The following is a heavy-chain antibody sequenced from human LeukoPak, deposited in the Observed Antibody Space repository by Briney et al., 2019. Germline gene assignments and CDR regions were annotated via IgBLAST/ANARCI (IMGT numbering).Heavy chain of an antibody. V-gene: IGHV3-30*18. J-gene: IGHJ4*02. CDR1: GFTFRSYA. Sequence: GGSLRLSCAASGFTFRSYAMHWVRQAPGKGLEWVAVISSDGSDKFYADSVKGRFTNSRDNSKNTLYLQMNSLRAEDTAVYYCAKDPYSSSSGYFDYWGQGTLVTVSS. CDR2: ISSDGSDK. D-gene: IGHD6-6*01. CDR3: AKDPYSSSSGYFDY.